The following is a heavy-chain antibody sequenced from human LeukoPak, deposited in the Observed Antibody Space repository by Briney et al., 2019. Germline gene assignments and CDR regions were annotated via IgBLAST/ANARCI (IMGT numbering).Heavy chain of an antibody. D-gene: IGHD4-17*01. CDR2: IIPILGIA. V-gene: IGHV1-69*02. CDR1: GGTFSSYT. J-gene: IGHJ4*02. Sequence: SVKVSCKASGGTFSSYTISWVRQAPGQGLEWMGRIIPILGIANYAQKFQGRVTITAVKSTSTAYMELSSLRSEDTAVYYCARGSYGDNGGGYWGQGTLVTVSS. CDR3: ARGSYGDNGGGY.